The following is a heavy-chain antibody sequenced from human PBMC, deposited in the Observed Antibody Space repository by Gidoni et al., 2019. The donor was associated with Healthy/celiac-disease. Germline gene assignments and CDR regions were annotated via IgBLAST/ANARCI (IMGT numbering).Heavy chain of an antibody. CDR1: GFTFSSYG. Sequence: QVQLVASGGGVVQPGRSLRLSCAASGFTFSSYGLHWVRQAPGKGLEWVAVISYDGSNKYYADSVKGRFTISRDNSKNTLYLQMNSLRAEDTAVYYCAKDRGVHGYSSGWYCLGYWGQGTLVTVSS. D-gene: IGHD6-19*01. J-gene: IGHJ4*02. V-gene: IGHV3-30*18. CDR2: ISYDGSNK. CDR3: AKDRGVHGYSSGWYCLGY.